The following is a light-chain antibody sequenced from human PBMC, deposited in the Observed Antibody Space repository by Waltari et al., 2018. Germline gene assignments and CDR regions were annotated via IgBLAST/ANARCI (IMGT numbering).Light chain of an antibody. Sequence: DIVMTQSPDSLAVSLGERATINCKSSQTVLYSSNNKNYLAWFQQKPGQPPNLFIYWASTRESGVPDRFNGSGSGTDFTLTINSLQAEDVAVYYCQQYYGSPLTFGGGTKVEIK. CDR2: WAS. CDR1: QTVLYSSNNKNY. V-gene: IGKV4-1*01. CDR3: QQYYGSPLT. J-gene: IGKJ4*01.